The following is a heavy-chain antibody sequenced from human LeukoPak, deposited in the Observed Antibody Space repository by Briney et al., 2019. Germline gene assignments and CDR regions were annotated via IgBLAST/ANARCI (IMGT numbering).Heavy chain of an antibody. J-gene: IGHJ4*02. CDR3: ARGYGYYDSSGYSNYLDY. CDR1: GFTFSSYS. D-gene: IGHD3-22*01. V-gene: IGHV3-21*01. Sequence: PGASLRLSCAASGFTFSSYSMNWVRQAPGKGLEWVSSISSSSSYIYYADSVKGRFTISRDNAKNSLYLQMNSLRAEDTAVYYCARGYGYYDSSGYSNYLDYWGQGTLVTVSS. CDR2: ISSSSSYI.